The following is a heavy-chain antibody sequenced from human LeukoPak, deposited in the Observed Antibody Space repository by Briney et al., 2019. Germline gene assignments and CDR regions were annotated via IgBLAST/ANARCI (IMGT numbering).Heavy chain of an antibody. CDR3: AGGNYRIRYFNLAYYSYGMNF. Sequence: ETLSLTCTVSGGSLSSYYWSWIRQPPGKGLEWIGYIYYSGSTNYNPSLKSRVTISVDTSKNQFSLKLSSVTAADTAVYYCAGGNYRIRYFNLAYYSYGMNFWGQGPTATFS. CDR1: GGSLSSYY. V-gene: IGHV4-59*01. D-gene: IGHD3-9*01. J-gene: IGHJ6*02. CDR2: IYYSGST.